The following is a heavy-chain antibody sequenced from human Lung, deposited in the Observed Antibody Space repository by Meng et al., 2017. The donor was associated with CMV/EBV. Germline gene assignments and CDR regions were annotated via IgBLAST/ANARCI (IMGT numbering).Heavy chain of an antibody. Sequence: SXKISXAASGFTFSSYAMHWVRQAPGKGLEWVAVISYDGSNKYYADSVKGRFTISRDNSKNTLYLQMNSLRAEDTAVYYCARDLRRELSGAFDIWGQGTMVXVSS. CDR2: ISYDGSNK. V-gene: IGHV3-30*04. J-gene: IGHJ3*02. D-gene: IGHD1-26*01. CDR1: GFTFSSYA. CDR3: ARDLRRELSGAFDI.